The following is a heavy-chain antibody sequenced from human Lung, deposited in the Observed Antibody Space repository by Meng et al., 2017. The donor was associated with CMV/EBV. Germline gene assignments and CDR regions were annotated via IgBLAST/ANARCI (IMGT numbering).Heavy chain of an antibody. D-gene: IGHD3-10*01. CDR3: AKDGGGTLRGAIITKYYFDY. V-gene: IGHV3-30*02. Sequence: GESLKISCVASGFSFSTYAMHWVRQAPGKGLEWVAFIRFDGSNRDYAGSVKGRFTISRDNSKNTLYVQMNNLRPEDTAVYYCAKDGGGTLRGAIITKYYFDYWGQGTLVTVSS. CDR2: IRFDGSNR. J-gene: IGHJ4*02. CDR1: GFSFSTYA.